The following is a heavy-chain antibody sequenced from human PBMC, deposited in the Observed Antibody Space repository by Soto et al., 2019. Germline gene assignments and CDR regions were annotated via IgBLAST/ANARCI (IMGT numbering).Heavy chain of an antibody. D-gene: IGHD2-15*01. V-gene: IGHV1-2*02. CDR2: ISLRSGGT. Sequence: ASVKVSCKASGYSFIDYYIHWVRQAPGQGLEWMGWISLRSGGTNYAQKFRCRVTITSDTSINTAYMELTRLSSDDTAIYYGTKKGGGRGPCEPWGQGTRVTVYS. CDR3: TKKGGGRGPCEP. J-gene: IGHJ5*02. CDR1: GYSFIDYY.